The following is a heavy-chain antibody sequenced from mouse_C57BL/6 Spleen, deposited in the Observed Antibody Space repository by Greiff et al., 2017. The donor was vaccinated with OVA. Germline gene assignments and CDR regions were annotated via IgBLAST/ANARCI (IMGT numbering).Heavy chain of an antibody. J-gene: IGHJ2*01. D-gene: IGHD1-1*01. CDR1: GFNITDYY. Sequence: EVQLQQSGAELVKPGASVKLSCTASGFNITDYYMHWVKQRTEQGLEWIGRIDPEDGETKYDPKFQGKATITADTSSNTASLQLSSLTSEDTAVYYCARGYGSSFHYFDYWGKGTTLTVSS. CDR3: ARGYGSSFHYFDY. CDR2: IDPEDGET. V-gene: IGHV14-2*01.